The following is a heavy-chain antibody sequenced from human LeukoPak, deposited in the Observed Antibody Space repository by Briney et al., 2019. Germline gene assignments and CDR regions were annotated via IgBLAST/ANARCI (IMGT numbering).Heavy chain of an antibody. Sequence: ASVKVSCKASSYTFTSYGISWVRRAPGQGLEWMGWISAYNGNTNYAQKLQGRVTMTTDTSTSTAYMELRSLRSDDTAVYYCASPYYYGSGSYYQLGYWGQGTLVTVSS. CDR2: ISAYNGNT. D-gene: IGHD3-10*01. CDR1: SYTFTSYG. J-gene: IGHJ4*02. CDR3: ASPYYYGSGSYYQLGY. V-gene: IGHV1-18*01.